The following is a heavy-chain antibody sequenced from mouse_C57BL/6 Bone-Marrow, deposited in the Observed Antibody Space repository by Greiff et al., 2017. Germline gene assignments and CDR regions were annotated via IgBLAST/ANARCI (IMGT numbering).Heavy chain of an antibody. Sequence: LQQPGAELVKPGASVKLSCKASGYTFTSYWMHWVKQRPGRGLEWLGRIDPNSGGTKYNEKFKSKATLTVDKPSSTAYMQLSSLTSEDSAVYYCARDWFSWFAYWGQGTLVTVSA. V-gene: IGHV1-72*01. D-gene: IGHD2-2*01. CDR2: IDPNSGGT. CDR1: GYTFTSYW. J-gene: IGHJ3*01. CDR3: ARDWFSWFAY.